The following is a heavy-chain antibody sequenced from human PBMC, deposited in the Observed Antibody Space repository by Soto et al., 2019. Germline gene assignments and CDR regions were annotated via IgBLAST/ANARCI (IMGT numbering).Heavy chain of an antibody. V-gene: IGHV3-23*01. CDR2: ISGSGGST. CDR3: AKDLRSHYYGMDV. J-gene: IGHJ6*02. Sequence: GSLRLSCAASGFTFSSYAVSWVRQAPGKGLEWVSAISGSGGSTYYADSVKGRFTISRDNSKNTLYLQMNSLRAEDTAVYYCAKDLRSHYYGMDVWGQGTTVTVSS. CDR1: GFTFSSYA.